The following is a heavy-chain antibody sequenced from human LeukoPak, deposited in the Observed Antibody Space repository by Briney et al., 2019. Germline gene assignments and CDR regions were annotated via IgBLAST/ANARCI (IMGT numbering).Heavy chain of an antibody. Sequence: GGSQRLSCAASGFTFSGSAMHWVRQASGKGLEWVGRIRSKANNYATTYAASVKGRFTISRDDSKNTAYLQMNSLKTEDTAVYYCTRHIWFGEDWYFDLWGRGTLVTVSS. V-gene: IGHV3-73*01. D-gene: IGHD3-10*01. J-gene: IGHJ2*01. CDR3: TRHIWFGEDWYFDL. CDR1: GFTFSGSA. CDR2: IRSKANNYAT.